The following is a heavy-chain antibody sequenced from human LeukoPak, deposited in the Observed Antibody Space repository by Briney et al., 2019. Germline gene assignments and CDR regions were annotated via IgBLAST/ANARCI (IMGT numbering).Heavy chain of an antibody. CDR1: GFTFNTYW. J-gene: IGHJ2*01. CDR2: VKEDGRET. V-gene: IGHV3-74*01. CDR3: ARAKPADFDL. Sequence: GGSLRLSCVGSGFTFNTYWIHWVRQAPGKGLVWVSRVKEDGRETNYADSVKGRFTLSRDNAKNTVYLQMNNLRAEDAAVYHCARAKPADFDLWGRGTLVTVSS.